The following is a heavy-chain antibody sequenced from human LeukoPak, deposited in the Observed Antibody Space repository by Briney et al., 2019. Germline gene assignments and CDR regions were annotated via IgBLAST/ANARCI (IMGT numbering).Heavy chain of an antibody. CDR3: ARDPMLPGYYYYYYMDV. D-gene: IGHD2-15*01. CDR1: GYTFTSYA. V-gene: IGHV1-3*02. CDR2: GNVGNGNT. Sequence: ASVKVSCKAAGYTFTSYAMHWGRQPPGQGLEWMGWGNVGNGNTKYAQEFQGRVTITRDTSASTAYMELSSLRSEDMAVYYCARDPMLPGYYYYYYMDVWGNGTTVTASS. J-gene: IGHJ6*03.